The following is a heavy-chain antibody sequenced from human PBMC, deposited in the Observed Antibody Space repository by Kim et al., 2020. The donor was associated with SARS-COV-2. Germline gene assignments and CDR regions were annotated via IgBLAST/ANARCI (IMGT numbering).Heavy chain of an antibody. V-gene: IGHV1-18*04. D-gene: IGHD3-10*01. CDR1: GYTFTSSG. Sequence: ASVKVSCKASGYTFTSSGISWVRQAPGHGLEWMGWITIYNGNTKYAQKLQGRVTMTADKSTSTAYLELRSLRSDDTGMYYCVRESSYYGSVNYPSQYYYGMDVWGHGTAVAVSS. CDR3: VRESSYYGSVNYPSQYYYGMDV. CDR2: ITIYNGNT. J-gene: IGHJ6*02.